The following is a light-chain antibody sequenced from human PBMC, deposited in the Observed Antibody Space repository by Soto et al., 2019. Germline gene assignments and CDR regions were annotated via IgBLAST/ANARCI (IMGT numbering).Light chain of an antibody. CDR3: AAWDDSLSGWV. Sequence: QSVLTQPPSASGTPGQRVTISCSGSSSNIGFNFVYWYQQLPGTAPKLLIYRDPQRPSGVPDRFSGSKSGTSASLAISGLRSEDEADYYCAAWDDSLSGWVFGGGTKLTVL. V-gene: IGLV1-47*01. J-gene: IGLJ3*02. CDR1: SSNIGFNF. CDR2: RDP.